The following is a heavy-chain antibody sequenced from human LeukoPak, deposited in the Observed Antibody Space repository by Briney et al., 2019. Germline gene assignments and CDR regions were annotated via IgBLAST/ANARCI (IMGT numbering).Heavy chain of an antibody. CDR3: AKSVVVTARYYFDY. CDR2: ISGSGGST. V-gene: IGHV3-23*01. D-gene: IGHD2-21*02. Sequence: GGSLRLSCAASGFTFSDYYMSWIRQAPGKGLEWVSAISGSGGSTYYADSVKGRFTISRDNSKNTLYLQMNSLRAEDTAVYYCAKSVVVTARYYFDYWGQGTLVTVSS. J-gene: IGHJ4*02. CDR1: GFTFSDYY.